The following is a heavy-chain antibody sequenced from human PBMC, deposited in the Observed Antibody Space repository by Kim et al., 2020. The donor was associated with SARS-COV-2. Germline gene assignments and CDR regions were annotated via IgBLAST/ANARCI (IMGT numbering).Heavy chain of an antibody. V-gene: IGHV3-7*01. CDR1: GFTFSSFW. J-gene: IGHJ4*02. CDR3: ARPRYSS. CDR2: INEDGSQK. D-gene: IGHD2-15*01. Sequence: GGSLRLSCAASGFTFSSFWMTWVRQAPGKGLEWVANINEDGSQKYYIDSVKCRFTISRDNAKNSVYLQMNSLRAEDTAVYYCARPRYSSWGQGILVTVSS.